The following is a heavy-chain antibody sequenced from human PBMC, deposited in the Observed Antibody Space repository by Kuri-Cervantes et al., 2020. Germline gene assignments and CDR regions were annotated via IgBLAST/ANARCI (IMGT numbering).Heavy chain of an antibody. J-gene: IGHJ6*02. CDR2: ISSSSSTI. V-gene: IGHV3-48*02. CDR1: GFTFSSYA. Sequence: GGSLRLSCAASGFTFSSYAMSWVRQAPGKGLEWVSYISSSSSTIYYADSVKGRFTISRDNAKNSLYLQMNSLRDEDTAVYYCARDHITMIVVVSYYYYYGMDVWGQGTTVTVSS. CDR3: ARDHITMIVVVSYYYYYGMDV. D-gene: IGHD3-22*01.